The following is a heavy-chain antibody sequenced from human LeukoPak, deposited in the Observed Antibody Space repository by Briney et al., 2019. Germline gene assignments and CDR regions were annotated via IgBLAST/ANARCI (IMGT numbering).Heavy chain of an antibody. D-gene: IGHD7-27*01. J-gene: IGHJ6*03. CDR3: ARDGTGWSPYYYYYYMDV. CDR1: GGSISSYY. V-gene: IGHV4-59*12. Sequence: SETLSLTCTVSGGSISSYYWSWIRQPPGKGLEWIGYVYYSGSTNYNPSLKSRVTISVDTSKNQFSLKLSSVTAADTAVYYCARDGTGWSPYYYYYYMDVWGKGTTVTVSS. CDR2: VYYSGST.